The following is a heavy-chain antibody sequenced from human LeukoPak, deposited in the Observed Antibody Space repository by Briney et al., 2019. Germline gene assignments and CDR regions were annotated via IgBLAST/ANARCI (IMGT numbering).Heavy chain of an antibody. CDR1: GFIFSSYS. D-gene: IGHD2-15*01. V-gene: IGHV3-23*01. Sequence: PGGSLRLSCAASGFIFSSYSMSWVRQAPGKGLEWVSGISGSGGSTYYADSVKGRFTISRDNSKNTLYLQMNGLRAEDTAVYYCAKSTKIRCSGGGCPDFDYWGQGTLVTVSS. CDR2: ISGSGGST. J-gene: IGHJ4*02. CDR3: AKSTKIRCSGGGCPDFDY.